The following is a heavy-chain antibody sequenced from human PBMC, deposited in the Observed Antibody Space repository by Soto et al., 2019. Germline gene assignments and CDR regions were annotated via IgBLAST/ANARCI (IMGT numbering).Heavy chain of an antibody. V-gene: IGHV3-23*01. CDR3: AKDSYSDFWSGHYYYFDF. D-gene: IGHD3-3*01. J-gene: IGHJ4*02. CDR1: GFTFSTFA. CDR2: ISGGGANT. Sequence: GGSLRLSCAASGFTFSTFAMSWVRQAPGKGLEWVAAISGGGANTYYADSVKGRFTISRDNSKNTLCLQMDSLRAEDTAIYFCAKDSYSDFWSGHYYYFDFWGQGTLVTVSS.